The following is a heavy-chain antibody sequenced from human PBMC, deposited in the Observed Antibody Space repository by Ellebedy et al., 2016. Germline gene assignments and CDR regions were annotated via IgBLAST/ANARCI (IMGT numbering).Heavy chain of an antibody. V-gene: IGHV4-59*01. CDR1: GGSFSTYW. CDR3: ARFAPLGPGISSNVFEP. J-gene: IGHJ5*02. Sequence: SETLSLTXAVYGGSFSTYWRNWIRQPPGKGLEWIGYIYYSGSTNYNPSLKSRVTISRDTSKNQFSLTLSSVTTADTAVYYCARFAPLGPGISSNVFEPWGQGIMVTVSS. CDR2: IYYSGST. D-gene: IGHD3-3*01.